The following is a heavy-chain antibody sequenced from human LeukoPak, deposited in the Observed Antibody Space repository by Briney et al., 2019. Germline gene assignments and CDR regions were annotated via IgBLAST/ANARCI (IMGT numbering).Heavy chain of an antibody. CDR1: GFTFSSYS. Sequence: GSLGLSCAASGFTFSSYSMNWVRQAPGKGLEWVSSISSSSSYIYYADSVKGRFTISRDNAKNSLYLQMNSLRAGDTAVYYCAGGHIVATISDAFDIWGQGTMVTVSS. V-gene: IGHV3-21*01. CDR2: ISSSSSYI. J-gene: IGHJ3*02. CDR3: AGGHIVATISDAFDI. D-gene: IGHD5-12*01.